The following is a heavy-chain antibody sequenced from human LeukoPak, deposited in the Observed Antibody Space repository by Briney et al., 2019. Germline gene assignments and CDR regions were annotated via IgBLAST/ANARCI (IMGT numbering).Heavy chain of an antibody. CDR3: ARTPRGYDSSGYSHRFDY. Sequence: ASVKVSCKASGYTFTSYGISWVRQAPGQGLEWMGWISAYNGNTNCAQKLQGRVTMTTDTSTSTAYMELRSLRSDDTAVYYCARTPRGYDSSGYSHRFDYWGQGTLVTVSS. D-gene: IGHD3-22*01. CDR2: ISAYNGNT. V-gene: IGHV1-18*01. CDR1: GYTFTSYG. J-gene: IGHJ4*02.